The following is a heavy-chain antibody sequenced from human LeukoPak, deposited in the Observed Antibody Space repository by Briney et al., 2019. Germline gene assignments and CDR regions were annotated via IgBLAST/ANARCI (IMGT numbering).Heavy chain of an antibody. J-gene: IGHJ4*02. CDR2: IYYSGST. Sequence: SETLSLTRTVSGGSISSYYWSWIRQPPGKGLEWIGYIYYSGSTNYNPSLKSRVTISVDTSKNQFSLKLSSVTAADTAVYYCAGATWGSGYFDYWGQGTLVTVSS. CDR3: AGATWGSGYFDY. CDR1: GGSISSYY. V-gene: IGHV4-59*01. D-gene: IGHD7-27*01.